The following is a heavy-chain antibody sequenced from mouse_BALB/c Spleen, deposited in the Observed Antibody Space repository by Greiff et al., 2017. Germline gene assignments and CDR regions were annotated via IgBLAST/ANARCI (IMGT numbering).Heavy chain of an antibody. CDR2: INPYNGAT. D-gene: IGHD1-1*01. CDR3: AREGYYGTSSGDFDY. V-gene: IGHV1-31*01. CDR1: GYSFTGYY. J-gene: IGHJ2*01. Sequence: VQLQQSGPELVKPGASVKISCKASGYSFTGYYMHWVKQSHVKSLEWIGRINPYNGATSYNQNFKDKASLTVDKSSSTAYMELHSLTSEDSAVYYCAREGYYGTSSGDFDYWGQGTTLTVSS.